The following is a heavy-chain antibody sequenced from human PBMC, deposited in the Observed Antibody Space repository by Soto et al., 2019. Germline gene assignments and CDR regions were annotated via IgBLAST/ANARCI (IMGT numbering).Heavy chain of an antibody. Sequence: PGRSLRHSCAASGCSFFNYAMRWVRQATGKGLEWISVISGSGGSTYYADSVKGRFTISRDNSKNTLFLQMNSLRAEDTAIYYCAKGDYYDSSGYYLKRAFDYWGQGTLVTVSS. CDR2: ISGSGGST. CDR3: AKGDYYDSSGYYLKRAFDY. CDR1: GCSFFNYA. J-gene: IGHJ4*02. V-gene: IGHV3-23*01. D-gene: IGHD3-22*01.